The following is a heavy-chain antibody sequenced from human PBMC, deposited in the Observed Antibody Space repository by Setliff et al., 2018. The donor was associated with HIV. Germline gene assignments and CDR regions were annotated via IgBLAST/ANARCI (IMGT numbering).Heavy chain of an antibody. D-gene: IGHD6-13*01. J-gene: IGHJ4*02. V-gene: IGHV4-39*02. CDR2: IYYSGST. CDR1: GGSISSSSYY. Sequence: SETLSLTCTVSGGSISSSSYYWGWIRQPPGKGLEWIGSIYYSGSTYYNPSLKSRVTISVDTSKSQFSLKLSSVTAADTAVYYCARDGYSSSWYVISGSFDYWGQGILVTVSS. CDR3: ARDGYSSSWYVISGSFDY.